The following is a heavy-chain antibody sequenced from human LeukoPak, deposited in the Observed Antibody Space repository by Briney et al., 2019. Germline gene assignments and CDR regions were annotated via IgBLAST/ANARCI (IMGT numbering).Heavy chain of an antibody. D-gene: IGHD6-13*01. CDR1: GGTFSSYA. V-gene: IGHV1-69*04. Sequence: ASVKVSCKAFGGTFSSYAISWVRQAPGQGLEWMGRIIPILGIANYAQKFQGRVTMTRDTSTSTVYMELSSLRSEDTAVYYCARVPSWSSSSLDYWGQGTLVTVSS. J-gene: IGHJ4*02. CDR2: IIPILGIA. CDR3: ARVPSWSSSSLDY.